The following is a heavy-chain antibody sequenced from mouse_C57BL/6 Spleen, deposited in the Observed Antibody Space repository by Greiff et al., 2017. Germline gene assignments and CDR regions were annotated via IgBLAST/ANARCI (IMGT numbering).Heavy chain of an antibody. CDR3: ARYTDGYYVDYYAMGY. CDR2: IRNKANGYTT. Sequence: EVKLVESGGGLVQPGGSLSLSCAASGFTFTDYYMSWVRQPPGKALEWLGFIRNKANGYTTEYSASVKGRLTISRDNAQSCLYLQMNALRAEDSATYYCARYTDGYYVDYYAMGYWGQGASVTVSS. CDR1: GFTFTDYY. D-gene: IGHD2-3*01. J-gene: IGHJ4*01. V-gene: IGHV7-3*01.